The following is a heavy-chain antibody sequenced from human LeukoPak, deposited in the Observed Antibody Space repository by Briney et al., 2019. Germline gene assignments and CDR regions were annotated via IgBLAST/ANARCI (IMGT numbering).Heavy chain of an antibody. CDR2: IYHSRST. Sequence: SETLSLTCAVSGGSISSGGYSWSWIRQPPGKGLEWIGYIYHSRSTYYNPSLKSRVTISVDRSKNQFSLKLSSVTAADTAVYYCARSPFSYYYGMDVWGQGTTVTVSS. J-gene: IGHJ6*02. CDR1: GGSISSGGYS. V-gene: IGHV4-30-2*01. CDR3: ARSPFSYYYGMDV.